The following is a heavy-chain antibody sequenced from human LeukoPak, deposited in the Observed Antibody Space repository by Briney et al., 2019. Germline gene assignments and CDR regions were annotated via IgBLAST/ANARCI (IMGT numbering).Heavy chain of an antibody. J-gene: IGHJ6*04. V-gene: IGHV3-48*03. D-gene: IGHD3-10*02. Sequence: GGSLRLSCAASGFTFSSYEMNWVRQAPGKGLEWVSYISSSGSTIYYAASVKGRFTISRDNAKNSLYLQMNSLRAEDKAVYYCAELGITVIGGVWGKGTTVTISS. CDR3: AELGITVIGGV. CDR2: ISSSGSTI. CDR1: GFTFSSYE.